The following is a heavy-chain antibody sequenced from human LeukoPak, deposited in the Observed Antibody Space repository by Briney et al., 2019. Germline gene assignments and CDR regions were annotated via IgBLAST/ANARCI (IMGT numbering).Heavy chain of an antibody. D-gene: IGHD2-21*01. CDR3: ARGYCGGDCYASAFDI. V-gene: IGHV3-53*01. J-gene: IGHJ3*02. Sequence: GGSLTLSCAASGFTVSSNYMSWVRQAPGKGLEWVSVIYSGASTYYADSVKGRFTTSRDNSKNTLYLQMNSLRAEDTAVYYCARGYCGGDCYASAFDIWGQGTMVTVSS. CDR1: GFTVSSNY. CDR2: IYSGAST.